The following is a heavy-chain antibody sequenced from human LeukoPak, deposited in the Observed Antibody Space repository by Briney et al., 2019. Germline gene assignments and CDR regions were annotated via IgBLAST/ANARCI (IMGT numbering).Heavy chain of an antibody. J-gene: IGHJ4*02. CDR3: ARGKSQYDYVWGSYRNPDRYFDY. Sequence: PSETLSLTCAVYGGFFSGYYWSWIRQPPGKGLGWIGEINSSGSTNYNPSLKSRVTISVDTSKNQFSLKLSSVTAADTAVYYCARGKSQYDYVWGSYRNPDRYFDYWGQGTLVAVSS. CDR2: INSSGST. CDR1: GGFFSGYY. D-gene: IGHD3-16*02. V-gene: IGHV4-34*01.